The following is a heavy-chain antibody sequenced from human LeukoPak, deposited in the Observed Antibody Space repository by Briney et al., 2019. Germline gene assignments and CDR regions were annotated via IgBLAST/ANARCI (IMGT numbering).Heavy chain of an antibody. CDR3: ATGRDADSARGYYDMDV. CDR1: GGSITGYY. J-gene: IGHJ6*02. CDR2: IYSGGST. V-gene: IGHV4-4*07. Sequence: SETLSLTCTVSGGSITGYYWTWIRQPAGNVLEWIGRIYSGGSTNYHPPFKRRVTMSVDTSKNQFSLKLSSVTAADTAVYYCATGRDADSARGYYDMDVWGQGTTVTVSS. D-gene: IGHD5-24*01.